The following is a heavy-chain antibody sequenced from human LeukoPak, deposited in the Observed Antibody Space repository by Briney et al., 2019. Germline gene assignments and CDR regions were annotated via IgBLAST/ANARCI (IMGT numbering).Heavy chain of an antibody. CDR2: ISDSGGST. V-gene: IGHV3-23*01. Sequence: GGSPRLSCTASGFTLSSYAMAWVRQAPGKGLDWVSTISDSGGSTFYADSVKGRFTISRDNSRNIVFLQINSLRAEDTAMYYCTGLYGGSYAYWGQGTLVTVSS. CDR1: GFTLSSYA. D-gene: IGHD1-26*01. J-gene: IGHJ4*02. CDR3: TGLYGGSYAY.